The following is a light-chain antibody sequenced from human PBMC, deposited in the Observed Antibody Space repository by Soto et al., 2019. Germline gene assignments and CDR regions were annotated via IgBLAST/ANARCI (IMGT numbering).Light chain of an antibody. CDR1: QTVRNNY. Sequence: EFVLTQSPGPLSLSPGERATLSCRSSQTVRNNYLAWYQQKPGQAPRLMIYDASSRATGIPDRFSGGGSGTDLTLTISRLEPEDVAVFYCHQYGSSPLTLGGGTKVDIK. J-gene: IGKJ4*01. CDR3: HQYGSSPLT. V-gene: IGKV3-20*01. CDR2: DAS.